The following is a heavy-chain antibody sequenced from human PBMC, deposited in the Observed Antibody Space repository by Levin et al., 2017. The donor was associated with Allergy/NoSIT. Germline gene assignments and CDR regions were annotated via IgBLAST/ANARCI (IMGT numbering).Heavy chain of an antibody. CDR2: IYYSGGT. CDR3: ARGGDILTGPDFNDAFAI. Sequence: SQTLSLTCTVSGGSISSYYWSWIRQPPGKGLEWIGYIYYSGGTNYNPSLKSRVTISVDTSKNQFSLRLTSVTAADTAVYFCARGGDILTGPDFNDAFAIWGQGTMVTVSS. CDR1: GGSISSYY. D-gene: IGHD3-9*01. J-gene: IGHJ3*02. V-gene: IGHV4-59*01.